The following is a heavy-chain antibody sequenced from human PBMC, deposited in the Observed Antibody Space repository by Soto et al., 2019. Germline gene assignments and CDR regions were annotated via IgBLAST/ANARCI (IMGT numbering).Heavy chain of an antibody. Sequence: SAKVSCKASGGTFSSYTFSWVRQPPGQGLEWMGRIIPILGIANYAQKFHGRVTITADKSTSTASLKLSSLRAEDTAVYYCARVYRDNDILTGYYSEPDWGQGTLVTVSS. CDR1: GGTFSSYT. D-gene: IGHD3-9*01. V-gene: IGHV1-69*02. J-gene: IGHJ4*02. CDR3: ARVYRDNDILTGYYSEPD. CDR2: IIPILGIA.